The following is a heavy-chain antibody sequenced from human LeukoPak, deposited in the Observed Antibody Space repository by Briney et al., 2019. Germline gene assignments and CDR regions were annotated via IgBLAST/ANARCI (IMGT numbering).Heavy chain of an antibody. D-gene: IGHD3-22*01. CDR2: ISYSGST. CDR3: ARHFFSSGYAVDY. Sequence: PSETLSLTCTVYGGSISSSSYYWGWIRQPPGKGLEWIGSISYSGSTYYNPSLKSRVTISVDTSKNQFSLKLSSVTAADTAVYYCARHFFSSGYAVDYWGQGTLVTVSS. V-gene: IGHV4-39*01. CDR1: GGSISSSSYY. J-gene: IGHJ4*02.